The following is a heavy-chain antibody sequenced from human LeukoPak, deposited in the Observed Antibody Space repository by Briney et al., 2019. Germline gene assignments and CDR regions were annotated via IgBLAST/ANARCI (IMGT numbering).Heavy chain of an antibody. V-gene: IGHV4-38-2*01. D-gene: IGHD5-24*01. CDR1: GYSISSGYY. Sequence: SETLSLTCAVSGYSISSGYYWGWIRQPPGKGLEWIGSIYHSGSTYYNPSLKSRVTISVDTSKNQFSLKLSSVTAADTAVYYCAIEMATIDYWGQGTLVTVSS. CDR3: AIEMATIDY. J-gene: IGHJ4*02. CDR2: IYHSGST.